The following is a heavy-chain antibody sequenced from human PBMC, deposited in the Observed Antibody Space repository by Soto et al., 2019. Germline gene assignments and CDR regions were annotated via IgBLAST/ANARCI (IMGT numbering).Heavy chain of an antibody. V-gene: IGHV3-23*01. Sequence: GGSLRLSCAASGFTFSSYAMSWVRQAPGKGLEWVSAISGSGGSTYYADSVKGRFTISRDNSKNTLYLQMNSLRAEDTAVYYCAKEGCSGGSCYSTYFQHWGQGTLVTVSS. D-gene: IGHD2-15*01. CDR2: ISGSGGST. CDR3: AKEGCSGGSCYSTYFQH. J-gene: IGHJ1*01. CDR1: GFTFSSYA.